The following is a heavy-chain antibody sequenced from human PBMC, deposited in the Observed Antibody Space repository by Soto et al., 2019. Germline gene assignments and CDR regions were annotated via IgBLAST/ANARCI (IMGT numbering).Heavy chain of an antibody. CDR3: ARDSDSIPAAAVPTTIGYGMDV. V-gene: IGHV3-48*02. Sequence: LRLPCTASELNFINYSINRVSQDTRKGLEGVLYISSSSSTIYYADSVKGRFTISRDNAKNSLYLQMNSLRDEDTAVYYCARDSDSIPAAAVPTTIGYGMDVWGQGTTVTVSS. J-gene: IGHJ6*02. CDR2: ISSSSSTI. CDR1: ELNFINYS. D-gene: IGHD6-13*01.